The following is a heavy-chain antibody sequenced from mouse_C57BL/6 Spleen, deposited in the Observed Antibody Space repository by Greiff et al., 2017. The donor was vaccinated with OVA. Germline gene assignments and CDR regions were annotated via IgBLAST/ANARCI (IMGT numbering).Heavy chain of an antibody. D-gene: IGHD1-1*01. CDR3: ARWGYGSSSSWFAY. J-gene: IGHJ3*01. CDR2: IDPSDSYT. Sequence: QVQLQQPGAELVMPGASVKLSCKASGYTFTSYWMHWVKQRPGQGLEWIGEIDPSDSYTNYNQKFKGKSTLTADKSSSTAYMQFSSLTSEDSAIYYCARWGYGSSSSWFAYWGQGTLVTVSA. CDR1: GYTFTSYW. V-gene: IGHV1-69*01.